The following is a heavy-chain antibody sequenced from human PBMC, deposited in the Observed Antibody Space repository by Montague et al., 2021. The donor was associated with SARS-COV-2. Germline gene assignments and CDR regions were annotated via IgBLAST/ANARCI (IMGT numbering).Heavy chain of an antibody. J-gene: IGHJ4*02. CDR3: ARPPGGLLWFGEFDY. Sequence: SETLSLTCTVSGGSISSSSYYWGWLRQPPGKGLEWIGSIHYSGSTYYNPSLKSRVTISVDTSKNQFSLKLSSVTAADTAVYYCARPPGGLLWFGEFDYWGQGTLVTVSS. V-gene: IGHV4-39*01. CDR1: GGSISSSSYY. D-gene: IGHD3-10*01. CDR2: IHYSGST.